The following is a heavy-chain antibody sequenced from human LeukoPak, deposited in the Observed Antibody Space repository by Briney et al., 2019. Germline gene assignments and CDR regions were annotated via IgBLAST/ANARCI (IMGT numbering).Heavy chain of an antibody. CDR1: GYTLTELS. V-gene: IGHV1-24*01. Sequence: VASVKVSCKVSGYTLTELSMHWVRQAPGKGLEWMGGFDPEDGETIYAQKFQGRVTMTEDTSTDTAYMELSSLRSEDTAVYYCATGIASIVGASVDYWGQGTLVTVSS. D-gene: IGHD1-26*01. CDR2: FDPEDGET. CDR3: ATGIASIVGASVDY. J-gene: IGHJ4*02.